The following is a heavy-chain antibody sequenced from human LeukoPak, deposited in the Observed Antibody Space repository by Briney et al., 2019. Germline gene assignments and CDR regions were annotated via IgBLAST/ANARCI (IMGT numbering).Heavy chain of an antibody. J-gene: IGHJ3*01. V-gene: IGHV3-53*01. CDR1: GFSVRTNY. CDR3: VRAVHHLFYSDSSGYYGDAFDV. Sequence: PGGSLRLSCAASGFSVRTNYMSWVRQAPGKGVEWVSVIYSGGSIRYADSVKGGFTISRDNSRDPLHLQMNSLRVDDTAVYYCVRAVHHLFYSDSSGYYGDAFDVWGQGTVVTVSS. CDR2: IYSGGSI. D-gene: IGHD3-22*01.